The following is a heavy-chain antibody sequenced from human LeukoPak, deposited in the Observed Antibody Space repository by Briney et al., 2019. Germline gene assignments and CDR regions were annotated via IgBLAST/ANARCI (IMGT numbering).Heavy chain of an antibody. J-gene: IGHJ4*02. CDR3: ARDGDIVATIVHFDY. CDR1: GFTFSSYS. V-gene: IGHV3-48*02. CDR2: ISSSSSTI. D-gene: IGHD5-12*01. Sequence: GGSLRLSCAASGFTFSSYSMNWVRQAPGKGLEWVSYISSSSSTIYYADSVKGRFTISRDNAKNSLYLQMNSLRDEDTAVYYCARDGDIVATIVHFDYWGQGTLVTVSS.